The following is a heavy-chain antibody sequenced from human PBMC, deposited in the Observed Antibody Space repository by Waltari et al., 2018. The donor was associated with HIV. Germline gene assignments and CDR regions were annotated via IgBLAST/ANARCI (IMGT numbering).Heavy chain of an antibody. J-gene: IGHJ5*02. CDR3: ARYTTLIRGVNRYFFDP. CDR2: IYHSGNT. V-gene: IGHV4-4*02. Sequence: QVQLQESGPGLVKPSGTLSLTCTVSGGSINNNNWWSWVRQPPGKGLEWIGEIYHSGNTNYNPSPKSRDSISIATFRNLFSLKLTSGTAADTAVYYCARYTTLIRGVNRYFFDPWGQGKLVDVTS. CDR1: GGSINNNNW. D-gene: IGHD3-10*01.